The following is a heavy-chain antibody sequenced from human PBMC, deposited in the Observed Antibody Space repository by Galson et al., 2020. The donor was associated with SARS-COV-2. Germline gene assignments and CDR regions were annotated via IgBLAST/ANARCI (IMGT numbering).Heavy chain of an antibody. V-gene: IGHV4-31*03. CDR1: GGSLGTGGYY. Sequence: ASETLSLTCTVSGGSLGTGGYYWSWIRQHPGKGLEWIGYIYYSGSTYYNPSLETRLTISLDASKSQFSLKLTSVTAADTAVYYCAREISALMRGSYFDSWGQGTLVTVSS. CDR3: AREISALMRGSYFDS. D-gene: IGHD3-10*01. CDR2: IYYSGST. J-gene: IGHJ4*02.